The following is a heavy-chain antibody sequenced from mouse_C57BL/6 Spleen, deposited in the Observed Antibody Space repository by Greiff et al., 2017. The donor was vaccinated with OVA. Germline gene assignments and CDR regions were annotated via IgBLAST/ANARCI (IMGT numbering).Heavy chain of an antibody. V-gene: IGHV1-59*01. CDR1: GYTFTSYW. Sequence: QVQLQQSGAELVRPGTSVKLSCKASGYTFTSYWMHWVKQRPGQGLEWIGVIDPSDSYTNYNQKFKGKATLTVDTSSSTAYMQLSSLTSEDSAVYYCARPGTGKYYFDYWGQGTTLTVS. D-gene: IGHD3-3*01. CDR2: IDPSDSYT. J-gene: IGHJ2*01. CDR3: ARPGTGKYYFDY.